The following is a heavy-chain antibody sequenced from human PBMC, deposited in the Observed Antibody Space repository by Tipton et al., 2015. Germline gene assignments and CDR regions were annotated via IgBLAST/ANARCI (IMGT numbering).Heavy chain of an antibody. D-gene: IGHD3-22*01. V-gene: IGHV3-9*01. J-gene: IGHJ5*01. CDR3: AKASFISVYGSFGYFLDS. CDR1: GFTFDDYA. Sequence: SLRLSCAASGFTFDDYAMHWVRQAPGKGLEWVSSITWNSGDMAYADSVRGRFTISRDNAKNSLTLQMNSLKTEDTAFYYCAKASFISVYGSFGYFLDSWGHGTLVTVSS. CDR2: ITWNSGDM.